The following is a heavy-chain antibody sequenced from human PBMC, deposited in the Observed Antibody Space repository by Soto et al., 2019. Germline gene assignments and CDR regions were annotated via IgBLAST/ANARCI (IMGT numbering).Heavy chain of an antibody. D-gene: IGHD4-17*01. CDR1: GGSISSSSYY. J-gene: IGHJ5*02. Sequence: SETLSLTCTVSGGSISSSSYYWCWILHPPGKGLEWIGSIYYSGSTYYNPSLKSRVTISVDTSKNQFSLKLSSVTAADTAVYYCARHLGTTVVTLWFDPWGQGTLVTVSS. CDR2: IYYSGST. V-gene: IGHV4-39*01. CDR3: ARHLGTTVVTLWFDP.